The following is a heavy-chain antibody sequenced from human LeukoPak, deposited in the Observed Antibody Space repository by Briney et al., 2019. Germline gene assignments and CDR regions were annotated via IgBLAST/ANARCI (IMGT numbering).Heavy chain of an antibody. CDR3: APSLTWIQLNDAFDM. Sequence: GGALRLSCAASGFTFTNYSMNWVRQAPGKGLEWVSSISSSTTYIYYADSAKGRFTISRDNAKNSLYLRMNSLRAEDTAVYYCAPSLTWIQLNDAFDMWGQGTMVTVSS. D-gene: IGHD5-18*01. CDR1: GFTFTNYS. CDR2: ISSSTTYI. J-gene: IGHJ3*02. V-gene: IGHV3-21*01.